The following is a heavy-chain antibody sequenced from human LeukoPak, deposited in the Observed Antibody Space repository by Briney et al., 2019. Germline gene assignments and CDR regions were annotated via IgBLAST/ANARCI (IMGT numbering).Heavy chain of an antibody. CDR2: IDQDGSEK. CDR1: GFTFSSYA. Sequence: GGSLRLSCAASGFTFSSYAMHWVRQAPGKGLEWVANIDQDGSEKYYVDSVKGRFTISRDNAKNSLYLQTNSLRAEDTAVDYCARDIVPEGLAFDLWGQGTMVTVSS. V-gene: IGHV3-7*01. J-gene: IGHJ3*01. CDR3: ARDIVPEGLAFDL. D-gene: IGHD2-2*01.